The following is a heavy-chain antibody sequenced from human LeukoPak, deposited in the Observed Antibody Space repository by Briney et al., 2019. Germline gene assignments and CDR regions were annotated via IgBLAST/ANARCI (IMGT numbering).Heavy chain of an antibody. J-gene: IGHJ4*02. CDR3: ARHVEHAAYFHH. V-gene: IGHV4-59*08. CDR1: GISISDFH. D-gene: IGHD1/OR15-1a*01. CDR2: ITNSGDA. Sequence: SETLSLTCTVAGISISDFHWSWLRQSPKKGLEWIGWITNSGDANYNPSLESRLAMSADTSKSQLSLRVTSVTDADTAVYYCARHVEHAAYFHHWGQGKLVTVSS.